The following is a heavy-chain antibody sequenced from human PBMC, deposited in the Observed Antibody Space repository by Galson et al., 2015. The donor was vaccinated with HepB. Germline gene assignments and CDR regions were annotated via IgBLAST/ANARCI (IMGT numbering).Heavy chain of an antibody. D-gene: IGHD3-3*01. CDR2: ISAYNGNT. V-gene: IGHV1-18*01. J-gene: IGHJ4*02. CDR3: ARDRRPVWSGYYLFDY. Sequence: QSGAEVKKPGESLKISCKASGYTFTSYGISWVRQAPGQGLEWMGWISAYNGNTNYAQKLQGRVTMTTDTSTSTAYMELRSLRSDDTAVYYCARDRRPVWSGYYLFDYWGQGTLVTVSS. CDR1: GYTFTSYG.